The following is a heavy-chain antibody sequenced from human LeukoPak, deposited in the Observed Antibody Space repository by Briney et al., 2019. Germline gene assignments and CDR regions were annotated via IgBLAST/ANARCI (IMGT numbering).Heavy chain of an antibody. J-gene: IGHJ4*02. CDR2: IKHDGSET. Sequence: GGSLRLSCAASGFTFTSYWMSWVRQAPGKGLEWVANIKHDGSETYYVDSVKGRFTISRDNANDSAHLQMNRLRPEDTAVYYCARDVRAGSGGYPSPPFWAQGTLVTVSS. D-gene: IGHD3-10*01. CDR1: GFTFTSYW. CDR3: ARDVRAGSGGYPSPPF. V-gene: IGHV3-7*01.